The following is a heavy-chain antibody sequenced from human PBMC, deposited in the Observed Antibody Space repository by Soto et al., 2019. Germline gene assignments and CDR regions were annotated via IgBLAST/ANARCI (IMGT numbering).Heavy chain of an antibody. CDR2: INHSGST. CDR1: GGSFSGYY. D-gene: IGHD3-22*01. J-gene: IGHJ6*02. V-gene: IGHV4-34*01. Sequence: XGTLSLTCAVYGGSFSGYYWSWIRQPPGKGLEWIGEINHSGSTNYNPSLKSRVTISVDTSKNQFSLKLSSVTAADTAVYYCARGWGYYDSSGWYYYYYGMDVWGQGTTVTVSS. CDR3: ARGWGYYDSSGWYYYYYGMDV.